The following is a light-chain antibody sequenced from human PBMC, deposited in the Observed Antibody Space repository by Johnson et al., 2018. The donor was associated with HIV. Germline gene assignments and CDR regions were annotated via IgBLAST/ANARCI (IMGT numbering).Light chain of an antibody. V-gene: IGLV1-51*02. CDR3: GTWDNSLKAEV. CDR1: SSNIGNNY. J-gene: IGLJ1*01. Sequence: QSVLTQPPSVSAAPGQKVTISCSGSSSNIGNNYVSWYQQLPGTAPKLLIYENNKRPSGIPDRFSGSKSGTSATLGITGLKTGDEADYYCGTWDNSLKAEVFGTGTKVTVL. CDR2: ENN.